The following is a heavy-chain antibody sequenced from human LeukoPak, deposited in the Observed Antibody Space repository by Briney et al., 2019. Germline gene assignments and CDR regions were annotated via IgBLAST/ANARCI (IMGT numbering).Heavy chain of an antibody. CDR3: ARGQMRVGLTGLKGRWFDP. J-gene: IGHJ5*02. CDR1: GGSISSSSYY. Sequence: SETLSLTCTVSGGSISSSSYYWGWIRQPPGKGLEWIGSIYYSGSTYYNPSLKSRVTISVDTSKNQFSLKLSSVTAADTAVYYCARGQMRVGLTGLKGRWFDPWGQGTLVTVSS. CDR2: IYYSGST. D-gene: IGHD3-9*01. V-gene: IGHV4-39*01.